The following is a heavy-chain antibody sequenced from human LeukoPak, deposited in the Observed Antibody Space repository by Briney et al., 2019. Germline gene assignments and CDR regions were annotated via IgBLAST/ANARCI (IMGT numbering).Heavy chain of an antibody. V-gene: IGHV4-34*01. CDR2: INHSGST. CDR1: GGSFSGYY. J-gene: IGHJ5*02. Sequence: SETLSLTCAVYGGSFSGYYWSWIRQPPGKGLEWIGEINHSGSTNYNPSHKSRVTISVDTSKNQFSLKLSSVTAADTAVYYCAKRSIAARGPCWFDPWGQGTLVTVSS. D-gene: IGHD6-6*01. CDR3: AKRSIAARGPCWFDP.